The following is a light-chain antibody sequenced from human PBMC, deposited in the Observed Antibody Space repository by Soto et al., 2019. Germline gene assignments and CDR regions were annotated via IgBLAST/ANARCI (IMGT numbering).Light chain of an antibody. V-gene: IGLV2-14*03. Sequence: QSVLTQPASVSASPGQSITISCTGTSSDVGAYDSVSWYQQRPDKAPKLMIYEVIYRPLGVSDRFSGSKSDNTASLTISGLRTEDEADYYCSSYTSSSTYLFGTGTKLTVL. CDR3: SSYTSSSTYL. CDR2: EVI. CDR1: SSDVGAYDS. J-gene: IGLJ1*01.